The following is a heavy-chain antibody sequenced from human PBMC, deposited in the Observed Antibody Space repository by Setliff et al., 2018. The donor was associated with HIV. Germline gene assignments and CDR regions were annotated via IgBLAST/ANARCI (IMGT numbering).Heavy chain of an antibody. J-gene: IGHJ4*02. CDR3: ARDPAMSGWALAD. Sequence: GESLKISCAASGFTFNTDAMHWVRQAPGKGLEWVAFIWYDGSNKEYGDSVKGRFTISRDNSKNMVYLEMNNLRGEDSAVYYCARDPAMSGWALADWGQGTQVTVSS. V-gene: IGHV3-33*01. D-gene: IGHD6-19*01. CDR2: IWYDGSNK. CDR1: GFTFNTDA.